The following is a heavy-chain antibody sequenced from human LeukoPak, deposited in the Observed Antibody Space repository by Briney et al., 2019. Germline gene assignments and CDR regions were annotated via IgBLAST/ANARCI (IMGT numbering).Heavy chain of an antibody. V-gene: IGHV3-7*01. D-gene: IGHD1-1*01. CDR2: IKQDESDK. CDR1: GFTFSSYW. CDR3: ARDKIEGPTKLDY. J-gene: IGHJ4*02. Sequence: GGSLRLSCAASGFTFSSYWMSWVRQAPGKGLEWVANIKQDESDKYYVDSVKGRFTISRDNAENSLYLQMNSLRAEDTAVYYCARDKIEGPTKLDYWGQGILVTVSS.